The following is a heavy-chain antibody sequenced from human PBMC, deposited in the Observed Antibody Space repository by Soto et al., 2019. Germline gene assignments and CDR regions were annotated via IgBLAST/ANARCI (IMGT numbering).Heavy chain of an antibody. D-gene: IGHD3-22*01. CDR1: GGTFSSYA. J-gene: IGHJ5*02. V-gene: IGHV1-69*06. CDR2: IIPIFGTA. Sequence: SVKVSCKASGGTFSSYAISWVRQAPGQGLEWMGGIIPIFGTANYAQKFQGRVTITADKSTSTAYVELSSLRSEDTAVYYCARDRFKGVGHYDSSGYYHNWFDPWGQGTLVTVSS. CDR3: ARDRFKGVGHYDSSGYYHNWFDP.